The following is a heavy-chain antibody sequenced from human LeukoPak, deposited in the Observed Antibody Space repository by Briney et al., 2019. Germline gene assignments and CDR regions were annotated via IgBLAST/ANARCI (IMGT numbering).Heavy chain of an antibody. CDR2: INHSGST. Sequence: SETLSLTCAVYGGSFSGYYWSWIRQPPGKGLEWIGEINHSGSTNYNPSLKSRVTISVDTSKNQFSLKLSSVTAADTAVYYCARAYYDFWSGPPHYRGQGTLVTVSS. D-gene: IGHD3-3*01. J-gene: IGHJ4*02. CDR1: GGSFSGYY. V-gene: IGHV4-34*01. CDR3: ARAYYDFWSGPPHY.